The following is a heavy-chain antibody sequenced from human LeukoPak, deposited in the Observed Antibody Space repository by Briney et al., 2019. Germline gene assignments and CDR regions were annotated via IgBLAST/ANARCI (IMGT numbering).Heavy chain of an antibody. CDR2: INHSGST. CDR1: GGSFSGYY. Sequence: SETLSLTCAVYGGSFSGYYWSWIRQPPGKGLEWIGEINHSGSTNYNPSLKSRVTISVDTSKNQFSLKLSSVTAADTAVYYCARDTYYYGSGSYSYAFDIWGQGTMVTVSS. CDR3: ARDTYYYGSGSYSYAFDI. J-gene: IGHJ3*02. D-gene: IGHD3-10*01. V-gene: IGHV4-34*01.